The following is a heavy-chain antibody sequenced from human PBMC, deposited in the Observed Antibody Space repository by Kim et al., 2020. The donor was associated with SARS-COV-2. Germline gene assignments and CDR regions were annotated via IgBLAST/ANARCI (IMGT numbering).Heavy chain of an antibody. CDR3: AKGVINSGFDY. Sequence: TYYTDSMEGRVTASSDKAKNTLYLHMNSLRVEDTGVYYCAKGVINSGFDYWGQGTQVTVSS. J-gene: IGHJ4*02. D-gene: IGHD1-26*01. CDR2: T. V-gene: IGHV3-23*05.